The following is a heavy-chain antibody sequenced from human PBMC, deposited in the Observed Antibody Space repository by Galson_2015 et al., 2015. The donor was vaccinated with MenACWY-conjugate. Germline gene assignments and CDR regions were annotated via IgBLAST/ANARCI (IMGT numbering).Heavy chain of an antibody. CDR3: ANQLGGPYYFDY. CDR1: GFTFSSYA. V-gene: IGHV3-23*01. J-gene: IGHJ4*02. Sequence: SLRLSCAASGFTFSSYAMSWVRQAPGKGLEWVSAISGSGGSTYYADSVKGRFTISRDNSKNTLYLQMNSLRAEDTAVYYCANQLGGPYYFDYWGQGTLVTVSS. CDR2: ISGSGGST. D-gene: IGHD7-27*01.